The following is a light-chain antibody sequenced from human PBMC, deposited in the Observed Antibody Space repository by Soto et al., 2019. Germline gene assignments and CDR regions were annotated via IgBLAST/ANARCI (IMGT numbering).Light chain of an antibody. V-gene: IGLV2-18*01. J-gene: IGLJ1*01. CDR1: STDFVSYNR. CDR2: EAS. Sequence: QSALTQPPSVSGSPGQSVTISCTGTSTDFVSYNRVSWYQQPPGTAPKLIIYEASNRPSGVPDRFSGSKSGNPASLTISGLQAADEADYSCSLYTSENTYVFGTGTKVTVL. CDR3: SLYTSENTYV.